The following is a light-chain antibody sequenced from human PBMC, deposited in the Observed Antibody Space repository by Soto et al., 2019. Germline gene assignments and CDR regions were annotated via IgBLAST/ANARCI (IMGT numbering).Light chain of an antibody. V-gene: IGKV1-5*01. CDR2: DAS. Sequence: DIMMNQSPSTLSASVGDTVTVTCRASQSVSGCLAWYQQKPGEAPKLLIYDASALPRGVPARFSGSGSGTKFTLTIAILQPDDFATYYCQQYEAFSGTFGQGTKGDIK. CDR3: QQYEAFSGT. J-gene: IGKJ1*01. CDR1: QSVSGC.